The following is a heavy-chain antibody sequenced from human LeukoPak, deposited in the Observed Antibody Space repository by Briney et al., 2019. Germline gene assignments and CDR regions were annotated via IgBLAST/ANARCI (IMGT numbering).Heavy chain of an antibody. J-gene: IGHJ4*02. D-gene: IGHD3-10*01. Sequence: PGGSLRLSWAASGFNFRDFWMTWVRQAPGKGLEWVANINPGGGVRYYVDSVKGRFTISRDKAKNALYLQIIGLRAEDTAVYYCAREGSLEYYFDYWGRGTLVTVSS. CDR3: AREGSLEYYFDY. CDR2: INPGGGVR. V-gene: IGHV3-7*01. CDR1: GFNFRDFW.